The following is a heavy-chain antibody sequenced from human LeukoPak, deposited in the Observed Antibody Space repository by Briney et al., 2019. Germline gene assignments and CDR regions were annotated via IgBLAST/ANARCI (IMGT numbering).Heavy chain of an antibody. CDR2: IRYDGSNK. V-gene: IGHV3-30*02. CDR1: GFIFSSYG. Sequence: GGSLRLSCAASGFIFSSYGMHWVRQAPGKGREWGAFIRYDGSNKYYADSVKGRFTISRDNSKPTLYLQMNSLRAEDTAVYYCAKKRRRSLVGATSLGAFDIWGQGTMVTVSS. J-gene: IGHJ3*02. D-gene: IGHD1-26*01. CDR3: AKKRRRSLVGATSLGAFDI.